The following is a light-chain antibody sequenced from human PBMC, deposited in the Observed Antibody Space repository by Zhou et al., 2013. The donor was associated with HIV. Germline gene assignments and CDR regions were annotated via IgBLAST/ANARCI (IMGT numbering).Light chain of an antibody. CDR3: QQFHTSSIT. CDR1: ESVSGNR. V-gene: IGKV3-20*01. CDR2: GAS. Sequence: SVLTQSPGSLSLFPGERATLSCRASESVSGNRLAWYQQKPGQAPRLLIYGASSRAPGIPDRFSGRGSGTAFTLTISRLEPEDFAVYYCQQFHTSSITFGQGTRLEIK. J-gene: IGKJ5*01.